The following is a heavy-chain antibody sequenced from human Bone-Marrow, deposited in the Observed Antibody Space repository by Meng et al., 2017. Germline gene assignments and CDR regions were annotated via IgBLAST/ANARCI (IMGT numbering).Heavy chain of an antibody. CDR3: ARDRRAVAGNLLDY. Sequence: GESLKISCAVSGFTFSNYYMHWVRQAPGKGLVWVSRISLDGSATTYADSVKGRFTISRDNAKNTVYLQMNSLRVEDTAVYYCARDRRAVAGNLLDYWGQGTLVTVSS. CDR2: ISLDGSAT. D-gene: IGHD6-19*01. J-gene: IGHJ4*02. V-gene: IGHV3-74*01. CDR1: GFTFSNYY.